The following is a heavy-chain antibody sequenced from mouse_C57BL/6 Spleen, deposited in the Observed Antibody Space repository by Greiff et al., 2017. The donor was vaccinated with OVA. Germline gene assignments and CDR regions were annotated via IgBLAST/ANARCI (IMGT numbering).Heavy chain of an antibody. D-gene: IGHD1-1*01. CDR3: ARCLHYYGSRDWYFDV. Sequence: EVQLQQSGPELVKPGASVKISCKASGYTFTDYYMNWVKQSHGKSLEWIGDINPNNGGTSYNQKFKGKATLTVDKSSSTAYMELRSLTSEDSAVYYCARCLHYYGSRDWYFDVWGTGTTVTVSS. J-gene: IGHJ1*03. V-gene: IGHV1-26*01. CDR1: GYTFTDYY. CDR2: INPNNGGT.